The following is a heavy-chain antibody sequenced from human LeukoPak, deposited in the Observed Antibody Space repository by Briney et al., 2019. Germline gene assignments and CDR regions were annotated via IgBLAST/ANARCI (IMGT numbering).Heavy chain of an antibody. D-gene: IGHD3-16*01. CDR3: AKQTLRIMITFGGVFDY. J-gene: IGHJ4*02. Sequence: GGSLRLSCVASGFSLSTFAMSWVRQSPEKGLEWVSAIGASDGYTYHADSVKGRFTMSRDNSKNTLYLQMNSLRAEDTAVYYCAKQTLRIMITFGGVFDYWGQGTLVTVSS. CDR2: IGASDGYT. V-gene: IGHV3-23*01. CDR1: GFSLSTFA.